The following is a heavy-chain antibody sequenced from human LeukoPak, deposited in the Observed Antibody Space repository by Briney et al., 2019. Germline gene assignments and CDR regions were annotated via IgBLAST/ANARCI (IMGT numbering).Heavy chain of an antibody. Sequence: PGGSLRLSCAASGFTFSSYEMNWVRQAPGKGLEWVPYISSSGSTIYYADSVKGRFTISRDNAKNSLYLQMNSLRAEDTAVYYCARDAYPYSAYDYWGQGTLVTVSS. V-gene: IGHV3-48*03. D-gene: IGHD2-21*01. CDR1: GFTFSSYE. J-gene: IGHJ4*02. CDR2: ISSSGSTI. CDR3: ARDAYPYSAYDY.